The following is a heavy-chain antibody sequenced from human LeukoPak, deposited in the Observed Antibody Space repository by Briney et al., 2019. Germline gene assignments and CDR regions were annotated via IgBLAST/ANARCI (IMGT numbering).Heavy chain of an antibody. V-gene: IGHV3-53*01. CDR1: GFSVTNNY. CDR2: FYVGGAT. D-gene: IGHD5-24*01. CDR3: ARGDGYNFFDY. J-gene: IGHJ4*02. Sequence: GGSLRLSCAASGFSVTNNYMSWVRQAPGKGLGWVSVFYVGGATYYADSVKGRFTISRDNSENTLYLQMNSLRAEDTAVYYCARGDGYNFFDYWGQGTLVTVSS.